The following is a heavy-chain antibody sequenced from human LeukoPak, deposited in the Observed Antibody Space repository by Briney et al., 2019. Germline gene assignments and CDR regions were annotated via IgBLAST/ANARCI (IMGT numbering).Heavy chain of an antibody. CDR3: ATPHRSYYYGMDV. J-gene: IGHJ6*02. Sequence: SVKVSCKASGGTFSSYAISWVRQAPGQGLEWMGRIIPILGIANYAQKFQGRVTITADKSTSTAYMELSSLRSEDTAVYYCATPHRSYYYGMDVWGQGTTVTVSS. V-gene: IGHV1-69*04. CDR1: GGTFSSYA. CDR2: IIPILGIA.